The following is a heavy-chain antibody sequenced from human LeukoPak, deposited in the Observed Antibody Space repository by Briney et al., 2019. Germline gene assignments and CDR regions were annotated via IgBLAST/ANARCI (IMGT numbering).Heavy chain of an antibody. CDR1: GYTFTSYG. D-gene: IGHD7-27*01. J-gene: IGHJ2*01. Sequence: ASVKVSCKASGYTFTSYGISWVRQAPGQGLEWMGWISAYNGNTNYAQKLQGRVTMTTGTSTSTAYMELRSLRSDDTAVYYCARTGLGIWYWYFDLWGRGTLVTVSS. CDR3: ARTGLGIWYWYFDL. V-gene: IGHV1-18*04. CDR2: ISAYNGNT.